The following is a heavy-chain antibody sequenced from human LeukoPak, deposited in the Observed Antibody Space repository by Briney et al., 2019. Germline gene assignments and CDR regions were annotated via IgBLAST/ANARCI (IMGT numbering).Heavy chain of an antibody. CDR1: GFTFSTSA. CDR3: AAELYGVYTDCCTFHL. D-gene: IGHD4-17*01. V-gene: IGHV1-58*01. J-gene: IGHJ3*01. Sequence: ASVKVSCKTSGFTFSTSAVQWVRQARGQRLEWIGWIIVGSGATNYAQSLQGRFTITRDMSTNSAYMELSSLGSEDSAVYYCAAELYGVYTDCCTFHLWGQGTLVTVSS. CDR2: IIVGSGAT.